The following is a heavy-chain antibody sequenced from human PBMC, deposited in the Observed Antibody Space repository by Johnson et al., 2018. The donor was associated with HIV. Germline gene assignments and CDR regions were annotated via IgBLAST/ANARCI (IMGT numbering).Heavy chain of an antibody. J-gene: IGHJ3*01. CDR3: ARGGIEYNSPLGVGYAFDV. CDR1: GFTFDDYG. Sequence: VQLVESGGGVVRPGGSLRLSCTASGFTFDDYGMSWVRQAPGKGLGWVSGIHWNGGSPGYADSVKGRSTISRDNAKNSLYLQMSSLRAEDTALYYSARGGIEYNSPLGVGYAFDVWGQGTMVTVSS. CDR2: IHWNGGSP. V-gene: IGHV3-20*04. D-gene: IGHD6-6*01.